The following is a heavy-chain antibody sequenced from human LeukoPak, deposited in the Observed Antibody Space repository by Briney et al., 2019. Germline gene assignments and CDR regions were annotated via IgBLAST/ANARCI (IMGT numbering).Heavy chain of an antibody. CDR1: GFTISSYG. D-gene: IGHD2-2*01. Sequence: GGSLRLSRAASGFTISSYGIHWVRQPPGKGLGRVAFIRSDGSNNYYADAVKGRFTISRDNSKNTLYLQMNSLRAEDTAVYYCAKATVRGVVPAAIYYGMDVWGQGTTVTVSS. V-gene: IGHV3-30*02. CDR3: AKATVRGVVPAAIYYGMDV. CDR2: IRSDGSNN. J-gene: IGHJ6*02.